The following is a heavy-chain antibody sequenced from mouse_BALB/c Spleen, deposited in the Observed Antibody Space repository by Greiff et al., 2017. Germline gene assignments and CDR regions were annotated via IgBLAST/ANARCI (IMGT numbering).Heavy chain of an antibody. D-gene: IGHD2-4*01. V-gene: IGHV5-6-5*01. Sequence: EVQGVESGGGLVKPGGSLKLSCAASGFTFSSYAMSWVRQTPEKRLEWVASISSGGSTYYPDSVKGRFTISRDNARNILYLQMSSLRSEDTAMYYCAGDYDYYAMDYWGQGTSVTVSS. CDR1: GFTFSSYA. J-gene: IGHJ4*01. CDR2: ISSGGST. CDR3: AGDYDYYAMDY.